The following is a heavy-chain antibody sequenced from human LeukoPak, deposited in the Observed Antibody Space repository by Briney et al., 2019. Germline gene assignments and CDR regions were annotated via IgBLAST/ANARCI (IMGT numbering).Heavy chain of an antibody. D-gene: IGHD2-15*01. V-gene: IGHV1-18*01. CDR1: GYTFTSYG. J-gene: IGHJ4*02. CDR2: INVYNGNT. Sequence: GASVKVSCKASGYTFTSYGISWVRQAPGQGLEWMGWINVYNGNTNYEQRVQGRVTMTTDTSTNTAYMELRSLRSDDTAVYYCTRGGGPGDYWGQGTLVIVSS. CDR3: TRGGGPGDY.